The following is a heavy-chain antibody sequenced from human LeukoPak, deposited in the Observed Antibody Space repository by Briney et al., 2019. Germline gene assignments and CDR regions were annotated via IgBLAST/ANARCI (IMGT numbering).Heavy chain of an antibody. CDR3: ARGTMTTVTYYFDY. D-gene: IGHD4-17*01. Sequence: SESLSLTCAVYGGSFSGYYWSWIRQPPGKGLEWIGEINHSGSTNYNPSLKSRVTISVDTSKNQFSLKLSSVTAADTAVYYCARGTMTTVTYYFDYWGQGTLVTVSS. J-gene: IGHJ4*02. V-gene: IGHV4-34*01. CDR1: GGSFSGYY. CDR2: INHSGST.